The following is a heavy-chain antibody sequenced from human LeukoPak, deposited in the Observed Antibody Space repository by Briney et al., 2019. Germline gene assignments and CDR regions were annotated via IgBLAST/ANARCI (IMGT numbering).Heavy chain of an antibody. D-gene: IGHD6-6*01. Sequence: SQTLSLTCTVSGGSISSGSYYWSWVRQPAGKGLEWIGRIYTSGSTNYNPSLKSRVTISVDTSKNQFSLKLSSVTAADTAVYYCARVGSIAARPEDYWGQGTLVTVSS. V-gene: IGHV4-61*02. CDR2: IYTSGST. CDR1: GGSISSGSYY. CDR3: ARVGSIAARPEDY. J-gene: IGHJ4*02.